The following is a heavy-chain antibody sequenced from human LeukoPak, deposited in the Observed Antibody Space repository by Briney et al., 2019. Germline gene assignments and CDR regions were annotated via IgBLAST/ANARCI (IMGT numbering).Heavy chain of an antibody. CDR3: ARDSYDSSDYYYFDY. D-gene: IGHD3-22*01. CDR1: GGSFSVYY. Sequence: SETLSLTCAVYGGSFSVYYWSWIRQPPGKGLEWIGEINHSGSTHYNPSLKSRVTISIDTSKNQFSLKLSSVTAADTAVYYCARDSYDSSDYYYFDYWGQGTLVTVSS. V-gene: IGHV4-34*01. CDR2: INHSGST. J-gene: IGHJ4*02.